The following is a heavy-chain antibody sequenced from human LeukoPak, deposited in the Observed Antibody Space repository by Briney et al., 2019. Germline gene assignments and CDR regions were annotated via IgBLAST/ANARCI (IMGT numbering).Heavy chain of an antibody. CDR3: ARPQVVVLNPFDY. V-gene: IGHV3-23*01. D-gene: IGHD3-10*01. Sequence: GGSLRLSCAASGFTFSTYAMSWVRQAPGKGLEWVSAITGSADRTHYADAVKGRFTISRDNSKNIVYLQMNSLRAKDTAVYFCARPQVVVLNPFDYWGQGTLVTVSS. J-gene: IGHJ4*02. CDR1: GFTFSTYA. CDR2: ITGSADRT.